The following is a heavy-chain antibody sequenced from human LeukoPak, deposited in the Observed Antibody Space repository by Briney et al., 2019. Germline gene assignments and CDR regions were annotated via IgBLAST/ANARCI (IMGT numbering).Heavy chain of an antibody. Sequence: GSLRLSCAASGFTFNFYYWSWIRQPPGKGLEWIGEINRSGSTNYNPSLKSRVTISVDTSKNQFSLKLSSVTAADTAVYYCARPRYCSSSSCKRAFDIWGQGTVVTVSS. CDR3: ARPRYCSSSSCKRAFDI. CDR1: GFTFNFYY. J-gene: IGHJ3*02. D-gene: IGHD2-2*01. V-gene: IGHV4-34*01. CDR2: INRSGST.